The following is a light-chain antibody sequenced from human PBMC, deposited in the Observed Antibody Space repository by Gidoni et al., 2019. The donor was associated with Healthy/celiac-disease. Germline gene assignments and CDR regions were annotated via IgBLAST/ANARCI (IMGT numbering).Light chain of an antibody. CDR3: QQYNNWPPNT. CDR1: QSVSSN. CDR2: GAA. Sequence: EIVTTHTPATLSVSPGERATLSCSASQSVSSNLTGYQQKPGQAPRLLIYGAATRATGIPARFSGSGSGTEFTLTISSLQSEDFAVYYCQQYNNWPPNTFGQGTKLEIK. V-gene: IGKV3-15*01. J-gene: IGKJ2*01.